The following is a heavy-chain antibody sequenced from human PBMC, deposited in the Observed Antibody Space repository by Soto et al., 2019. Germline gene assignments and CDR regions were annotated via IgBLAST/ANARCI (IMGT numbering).Heavy chain of an antibody. V-gene: IGHV4-34*01. CDR1: GGSFSGYY. CDR3: ARGYRYFDL. Sequence: SETLSLTCAVYGGSFSGYYWNWIRQPPGKGLEWIGEISHSGSTKYNPSLKSRVTISVDTSKNQFSLKLSSVTAADTAVYYCARGYRYFDLWGRGTLVTVSS. CDR2: ISHSGST. J-gene: IGHJ2*01.